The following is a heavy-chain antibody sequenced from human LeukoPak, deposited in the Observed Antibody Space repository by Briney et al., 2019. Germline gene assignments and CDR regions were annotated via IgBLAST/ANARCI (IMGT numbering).Heavy chain of an antibody. J-gene: IGHJ3*02. V-gene: IGHV4-31*03. Sequence: PSETLSLTCTVSGGSISSGGYSWSWIRQHPGKGLEWIGYIYYSGSTYYNPSLKSRVTISVDTSKNQFSLKLSSVTAADTAVYYCGSSSGYPNEAFDIWGQGTMVTVSS. D-gene: IGHD3-22*01. CDR1: GGSISSGGYS. CDR2: IYYSGST. CDR3: GSSSGYPNEAFDI.